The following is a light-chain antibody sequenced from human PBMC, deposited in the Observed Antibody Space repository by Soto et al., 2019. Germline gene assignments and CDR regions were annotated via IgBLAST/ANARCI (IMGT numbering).Light chain of an antibody. V-gene: IGKV1-5*01. Sequence: DIQMTQSPSTLSASVGDRVTITCRASQSISSCLTWYQQKPGKAPKLLIYDASSLESGVPSRFSGSGSGTEFTLTISSLQPDEFATYYCQQYNSYPWTFGQGTKVEIK. CDR3: QQYNSYPWT. CDR1: QSISSC. J-gene: IGKJ1*01. CDR2: DAS.